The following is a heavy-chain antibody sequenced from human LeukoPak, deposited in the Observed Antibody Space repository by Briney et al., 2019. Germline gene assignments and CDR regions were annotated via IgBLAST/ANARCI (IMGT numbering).Heavy chain of an antibody. J-gene: IGHJ4*02. CDR2: LKSKTDGGTT. D-gene: IGHD3-10*01. Sequence: KPGGSLRLSCAASGFTFSNAWMSWVRQAPGKGLEWVGRLKSKTDGGTTDYAAPVKGRFTISRDDSKNTLYLQMNSLKTEDTAVYYCTTYYINYWGQGTLVTVSS. CDR3: TTYYINY. V-gene: IGHV3-15*01. CDR1: GFTFSNAW.